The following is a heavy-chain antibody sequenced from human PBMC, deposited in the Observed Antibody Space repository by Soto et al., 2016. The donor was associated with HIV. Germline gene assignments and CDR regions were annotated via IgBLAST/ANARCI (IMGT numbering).Heavy chain of an antibody. Sequence: AASGFTFDDYGMSWVRQAPGKGLEWVSGISWNGGSTTYADSVKGRFTISRDNAKNSLYLQMNSLRAEDTALYYCARDRGYYYGSGSSKAVYYYGMDVWGQGTTVTVSS. D-gene: IGHD3-10*01. CDR1: GFTFDDYG. CDR2: ISWNGGST. J-gene: IGHJ6*02. CDR3: ARDRGYYYGSGSSKAVYYYGMDV. V-gene: IGHV3-20*04.